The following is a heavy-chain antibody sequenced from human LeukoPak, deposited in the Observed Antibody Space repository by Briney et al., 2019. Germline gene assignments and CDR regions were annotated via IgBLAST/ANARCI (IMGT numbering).Heavy chain of an antibody. CDR2: IRYDGSNK. CDR1: GFTFSSYG. CDR3: ARDGDGTTDLDY. J-gene: IGHJ4*01. V-gene: IGHV3-30*02. D-gene: IGHD1-1*01. Sequence: PGGSLRLSCAASGFTFSSYGMHWVRQAPGKGLEWVAFIRYDGSNKYYADSVKGRFTISRDNAKNTLYLQMNSLRVEDTAFYYCARDGDGTTDLDYWGQGTLVTVSS.